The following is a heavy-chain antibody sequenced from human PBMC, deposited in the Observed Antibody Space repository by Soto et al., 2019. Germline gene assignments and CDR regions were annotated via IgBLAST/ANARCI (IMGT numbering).Heavy chain of an antibody. CDR2: ISSSSSYI. J-gene: IGHJ3*02. D-gene: IGHD2-15*01. CDR3: ARDYALLGYCSGGSCYSDAFDI. Sequence: GGSLRLSCAASGFTFSSYSMNWVRQAPGKGLEWVSSISSSSSYIYYADSVKGRFTISRDNAKNSLYLQMNSLRAEDTAVYYCARDYALLGYCSGGSCYSDAFDIWGQGTMVTVSS. CDR1: GFTFSSYS. V-gene: IGHV3-21*01.